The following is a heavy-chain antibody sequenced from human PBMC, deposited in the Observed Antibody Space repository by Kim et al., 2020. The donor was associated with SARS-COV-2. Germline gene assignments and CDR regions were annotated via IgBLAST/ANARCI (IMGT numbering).Heavy chain of an antibody. CDR1: GFTFSNFA. V-gene: IGHV3-23*01. J-gene: IGHJ4*02. D-gene: IGHD2-15*01. Sequence: GGSLRLSCGGSGFTFSNFAMGWVRQTPGKGLEWVSIISRDGDETYYADSVQGRFALFRDNFKNTLHLQMNSLRAEDTATYYCAKRMSPGGTSGLFDSWGQGTLVTVSS. CDR2: ISRDGDET. CDR3: AKRMSPGGTSGLFDS.